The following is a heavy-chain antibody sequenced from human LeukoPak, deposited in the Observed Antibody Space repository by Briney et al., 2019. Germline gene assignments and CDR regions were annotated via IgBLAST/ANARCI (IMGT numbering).Heavy chain of an antibody. J-gene: IGHJ4*02. D-gene: IGHD6-19*01. CDR1: GYSISSGYY. V-gene: IGHV4-38-2*02. Sequence: SETLSLTCTVSGYSISSGYYWGWIRQPPGKGLEWIGSIYHSGSTYYNPSLKSRVTISVDTSKNQFSLKLSSVTAADTAVYYCAGTGYSSGWYSGYWGQGTLVTVSS. CDR3: AGTGYSSGWYSGY. CDR2: IYHSGST.